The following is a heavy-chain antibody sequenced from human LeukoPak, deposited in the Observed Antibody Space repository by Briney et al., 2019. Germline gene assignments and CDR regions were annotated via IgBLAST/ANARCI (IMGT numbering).Heavy chain of an antibody. J-gene: IGHJ4*02. V-gene: IGHV3-7*05. CDR2: IHQDAGEK. CDR3: ASSKDHYCRY. Sequence: GGSLRLSCAASGFSFSDSWMTWVRQTPGKGLQWVASIHQDAGEKQYLDSVRGRFTISRDNARNSLYLQMNSLRVEDTAVYYCASSKDHYCRYWGQGTPVTVSS. CDR1: GFSFSDSW.